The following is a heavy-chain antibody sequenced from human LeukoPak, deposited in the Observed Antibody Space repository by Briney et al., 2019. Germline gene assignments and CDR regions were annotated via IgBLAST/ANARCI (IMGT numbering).Heavy chain of an antibody. D-gene: IGHD3-16*02. J-gene: IGHJ4*02. CDR3: ARVDYDYVWGSYRPFDY. CDR2: IYYSGST. Sequence: SETLSLTCTVSGGSISSSSYYWGWIRQPPGKGLEWIGSIYYSGSTYYNPSLKSRVTISVDTSKNQFSLKLSSVTAADTAVYYCARVDYDYVWGSYRPFDYWGQGTLVTVSS. CDR1: GGSISSSSYY. V-gene: IGHV4-39*07.